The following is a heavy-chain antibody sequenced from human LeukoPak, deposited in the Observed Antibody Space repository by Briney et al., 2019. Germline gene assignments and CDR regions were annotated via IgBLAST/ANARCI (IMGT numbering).Heavy chain of an antibody. CDR1: GYTFTDYY. CDR2: INPNSGGT. D-gene: IGHD5-12*01. V-gene: IGHV1-2*02. Sequence: ASVEVSCKASGYTFTDYYMHWVRQAPGQGLEWVGWINPNSGGTNYAQKFQGRVTMTRDTSISTAYMELSRLRSDDTAVYYCARHASGYDYENNWFDPWGQGTLVTVSS. J-gene: IGHJ5*02. CDR3: ARHASGYDYENNWFDP.